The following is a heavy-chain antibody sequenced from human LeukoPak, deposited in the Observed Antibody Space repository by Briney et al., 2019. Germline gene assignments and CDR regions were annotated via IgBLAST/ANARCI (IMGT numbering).Heavy chain of an antibody. CDR1: GGSISSYY. J-gene: IGHJ6*03. V-gene: IGHV4-4*07. Sequence: SETLSLTCTVSGGSISSYYWSWIRQPAGKGLEWIGRIYTSGSTNYNPSLKSRVTISVDTSKNQFSLKLSSVTAADTAVYYCARDSPLLDIVATIPKYYYYYYMDVWGKGTTVTISS. CDR3: ARDSPLLDIVATIPKYYYYYYMDV. CDR2: IYTSGST. D-gene: IGHD5-12*01.